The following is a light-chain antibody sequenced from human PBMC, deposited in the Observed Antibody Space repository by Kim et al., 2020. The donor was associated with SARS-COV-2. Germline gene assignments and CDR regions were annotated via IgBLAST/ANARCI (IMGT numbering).Light chain of an antibody. V-gene: IGKV3D-15*01. CDR3: QQYNDWPPWT. Sequence: SPGERATLSCTASQDSRSNLAWDQQKPGQPPRLLIYDAATRATGIPARFSGSGSGTEFSLTIDSLQSEDSAVYFCQQYNDWPPWTFGQGTKVDIK. J-gene: IGKJ1*01. CDR1: QDSRSN. CDR2: DAA.